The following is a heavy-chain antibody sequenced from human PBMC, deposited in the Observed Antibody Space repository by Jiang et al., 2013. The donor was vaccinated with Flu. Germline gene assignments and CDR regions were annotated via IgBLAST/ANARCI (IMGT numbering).Heavy chain of an antibody. Sequence: GGSLRLSCAASGFSFNNAWMNWVRQVSGKGLEWVGRVKSKTDGGTTDYAAPVKGRFTISRDDSKNTLYLQLNSLKTEDSAVYYCTTVGVDSGDYELGYYYYYMDVWGKGTTVTVSS. D-gene: IGHD4-17*01. CDR3: TTVGVDSGDYELGYYYYYMDV. CDR2: VKSKTDGGTT. CDR1: GFSFNNAW. J-gene: IGHJ6*03. V-gene: IGHV3-15*07.